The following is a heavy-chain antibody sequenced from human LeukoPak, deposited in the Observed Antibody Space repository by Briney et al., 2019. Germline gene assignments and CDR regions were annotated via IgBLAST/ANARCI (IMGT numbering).Heavy chain of an antibody. Sequence: SGGSLRLSCAASGFTVSTSGMLCVRQAPGKGLEWVTFIQSDGSSEYYADAVEGRFTISRDNSRNTLYLQMNSLRAEDTAEYYCARNRGRGQELSFDNWGQGTLVTVSS. D-gene: IGHD1-7*01. V-gene: IGHV3-30*02. CDR2: IQSDGSSE. CDR3: ARNRGRGQELSFDN. J-gene: IGHJ4*02. CDR1: GFTVSTSG.